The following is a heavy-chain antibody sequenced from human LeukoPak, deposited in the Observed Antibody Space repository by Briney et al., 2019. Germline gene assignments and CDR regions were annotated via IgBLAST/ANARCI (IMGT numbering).Heavy chain of an antibody. J-gene: IGHJ6*03. CDR3: ARSGRVEHYYYYMDV. D-gene: IGHD1-26*01. Sequence: GGSLRLSCVASGFTFNTHSMNWVRQAPGKGLEWVSSISSSSSYIYYADSVKGRFTISRDNAKNSLYLQMNSLRAEDTAVYYCARSGRVEHYYYYMDVWGKGTTVTVSS. CDR2: ISSSSSYI. V-gene: IGHV3-21*01. CDR1: GFTFNTHS.